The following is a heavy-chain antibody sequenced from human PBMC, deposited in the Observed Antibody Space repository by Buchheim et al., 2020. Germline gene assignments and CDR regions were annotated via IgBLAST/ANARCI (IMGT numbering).Heavy chain of an antibody. CDR3: ATDPHYPSGSY. D-gene: IGHD3-10*01. Sequence: EVFLVESGGHLVQPGGSLRLSCAASGFPFGGYEMNWVRQAPGKGLECIAYISASGGRPYYVDSVRGRFPFSRDNAKHSLYLQMSSLRVEDTAVYYCATDPHYPSGSYWGRGTL. CDR2: ISASGGRP. V-gene: IGHV3-48*03. CDR1: GFPFGGYE. J-gene: IGHJ1*01.